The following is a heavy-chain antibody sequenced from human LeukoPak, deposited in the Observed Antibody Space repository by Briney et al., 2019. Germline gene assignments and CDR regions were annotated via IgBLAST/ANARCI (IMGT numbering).Heavy chain of an antibody. Sequence: GGSLRLSCAASGFIFSDQNMNWVRQAPGKGLEWVSSISSSSSYIYYADSVKGRFTISRDNAKNSLYLQMNSLRAEDTAVYYCAREFYGGNSDAFDIWGQGTMVTVSS. CDR3: AREFYGGNSDAFDI. V-gene: IGHV3-21*01. D-gene: IGHD4-23*01. CDR2: ISSSSSYI. J-gene: IGHJ3*02. CDR1: GFIFSDQN.